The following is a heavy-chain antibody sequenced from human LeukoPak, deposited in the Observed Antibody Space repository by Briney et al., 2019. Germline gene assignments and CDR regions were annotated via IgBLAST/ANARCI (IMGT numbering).Heavy chain of an antibody. Sequence: HPGGSLRLSCAASGFTFSSYAMSWVRQAPGKGLEWVSAISGSGGSTYYADSVKGRFTISRDNSKNTLYLQMNSLRAEDTAVYYCAKTFRLTRWFGAEYFQHWGQGTLVTVSS. CDR3: AKTFRLTRWFGAEYFQH. V-gene: IGHV3-23*01. CDR1: GFTFSSYA. D-gene: IGHD3-10*01. J-gene: IGHJ1*01. CDR2: ISGSGGST.